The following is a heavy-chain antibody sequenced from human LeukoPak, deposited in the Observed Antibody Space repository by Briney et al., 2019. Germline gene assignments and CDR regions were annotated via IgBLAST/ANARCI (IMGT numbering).Heavy chain of an antibody. D-gene: IGHD2-2*02. Sequence: GGSLRLSCAASGFTFRTYAMSWVRHAPGKGLELVSGISDSGDGTYYAESVKGRFTISRDNSENTVFLQMNSLRADDTAKYYCAKDKAPGSRHTPSDFWGQGTLVTVSS. CDR2: ISDSGDGT. J-gene: IGHJ4*02. CDR1: GFTFRTYA. CDR3: AKDKAPGSRHTPSDF. V-gene: IGHV3-23*01.